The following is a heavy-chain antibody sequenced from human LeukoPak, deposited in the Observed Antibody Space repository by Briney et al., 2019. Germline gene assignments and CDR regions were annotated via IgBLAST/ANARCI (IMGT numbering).Heavy chain of an antibody. CDR1: GATFSSYA. J-gene: IGHJ6*03. D-gene: IGHD5-24*01. CDR2: IIPIFGTA. CDR3: ATLRGDGYKRLIYYYYMDV. V-gene: IGHV1-69*01. Sequence: SVKLSCKAAGATFSSYAISWVRQAPGQGLEGMGGIIPIFGTANYAQKFQGRVTITADESTSTAYMELSSLRSEDTAVYYCATLRGDGYKRLIYYYYMDVWGKGTTVTISS.